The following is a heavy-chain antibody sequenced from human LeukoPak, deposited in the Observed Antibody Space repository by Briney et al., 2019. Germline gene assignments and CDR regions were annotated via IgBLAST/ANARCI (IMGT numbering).Heavy chain of an antibody. CDR3: ARDQFLYCSSTSCYFDY. Sequence: SETLSLTCTVSGGSISSGSYYWSWIRQPAGKGLEWIGRIYTSGSTNYNPSLKSRVTISVDTSKNQFSLKLSSVTAADTAVYYCARDQFLYCSSTSCYFDYWGQGTLVTVSS. J-gene: IGHJ4*02. CDR2: IYTSGST. CDR1: GGSISSGSYY. V-gene: IGHV4-61*02. D-gene: IGHD2-2*01.